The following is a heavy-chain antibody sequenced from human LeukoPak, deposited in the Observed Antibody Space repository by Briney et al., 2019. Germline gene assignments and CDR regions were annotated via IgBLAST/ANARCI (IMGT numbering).Heavy chain of an antibody. D-gene: IGHD2-8*01. CDR1: GYSISSGYY. CDR3: ARDRLSSYYYYMDV. Sequence: SETLSLTCTVSGYSISSGYYWGWIRQPPGKGLEWIGSIYYSGSTYYNPSLKSRVTISVDTSKNQFSLKLSSVTAADTAVYYCARDRLSSYYYYMDVWGKGTTVTVSS. V-gene: IGHV4-38-2*02. J-gene: IGHJ6*03. CDR2: IYYSGST.